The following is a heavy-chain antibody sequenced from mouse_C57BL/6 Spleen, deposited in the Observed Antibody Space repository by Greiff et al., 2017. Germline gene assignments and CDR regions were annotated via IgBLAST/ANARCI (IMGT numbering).Heavy chain of an antibody. CDR1: GYTFTSYT. CDR3: ARDSRQLRSYYAMDY. Sequence: QVQLQQSGAELARPGASVKMSCKASGYTFTSYTMHWVKQRPGQGLEWIGYINPSSGYTKYNQKFKDKATLTADKASRTAYMQLRRLTSEDSAVYYCARDSRQLRSYYAMDYWCQGTSVTVSS. D-gene: IGHD3-2*02. J-gene: IGHJ4*01. V-gene: IGHV1-4*01. CDR2: INPSSGYT.